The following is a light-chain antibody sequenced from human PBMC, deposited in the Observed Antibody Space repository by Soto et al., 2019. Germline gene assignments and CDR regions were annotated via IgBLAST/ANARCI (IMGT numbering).Light chain of an antibody. J-gene: IGKJ1*01. Sequence: DIQLTQSPSSLSASVGDRVSITCRASQNVGNHFNWDLQKPGQAPKLLVSRASILQSGVPSGFSGSGSGTDFTLTISSLQAEDFATYYCHQTFLSPPTVGQGTRVEIK. CDR2: RAS. CDR1: QNVGNH. CDR3: HQTFLSPPT. V-gene: IGKV1-39*01.